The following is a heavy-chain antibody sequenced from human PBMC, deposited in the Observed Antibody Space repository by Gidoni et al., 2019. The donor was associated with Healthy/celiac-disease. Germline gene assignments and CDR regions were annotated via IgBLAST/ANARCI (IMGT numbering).Heavy chain of an antibody. J-gene: IGHJ6*02. CDR3: ASIAAAGTGRGYYYYGMDV. Sequence: QVQLVQSGAEVKKPGASVKVSCKASGYTFTSYYMHWVRQAPGQGLEWMGIINPSGGSTSYAQKFQGRVTMTRDTSTSTVYMELSSLRSEDTAVYYCASIAAAGTGRGYYYYGMDVWGQGTTVTVSS. V-gene: IGHV1-46*03. CDR1: GYTFTSYY. D-gene: IGHD6-13*01. CDR2: INPSGGST.